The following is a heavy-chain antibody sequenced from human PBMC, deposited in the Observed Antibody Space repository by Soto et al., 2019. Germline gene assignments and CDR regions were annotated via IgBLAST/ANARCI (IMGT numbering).Heavy chain of an antibody. D-gene: IGHD3-10*01. CDR2: MNPNTGNT. J-gene: IGHJ4*02. V-gene: IGHV1-8*01. CDR1: GYTFTSYG. Sequence: ASVKVSCKASGYTFTSYGVNWVRQAAGQGLEWMGWMNPNTGNTGSAQKFQGRVTMTRNTSISTAYMELSSLTSEDTAVYYCARADRYGSGSYYFDYWGQGTLVTVSS. CDR3: ARADRYGSGSYYFDY.